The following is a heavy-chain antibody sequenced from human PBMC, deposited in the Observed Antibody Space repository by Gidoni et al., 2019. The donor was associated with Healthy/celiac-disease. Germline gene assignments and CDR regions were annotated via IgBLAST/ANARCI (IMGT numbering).Heavy chain of an antibody. Sequence: QVQLQQWGAGLLKPSETLSLTCAVYGGSFRGYYWSWIRQPPGKGLDWIGEINHSGSTNYNPSLKSRVTISVDTSKNQFSLKLSSVTAADTAVYYCARGRYYYGSGSYSRIHHGWFDPWGQGTLVTVSS. D-gene: IGHD3-10*01. J-gene: IGHJ5*02. CDR3: ARGRYYYGSGSYSRIHHGWFDP. V-gene: IGHV4-34*01. CDR1: GGSFRGYY. CDR2: INHSGST.